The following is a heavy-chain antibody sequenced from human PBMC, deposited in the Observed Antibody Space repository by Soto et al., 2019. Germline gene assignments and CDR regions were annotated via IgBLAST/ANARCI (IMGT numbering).Heavy chain of an antibody. CDR3: ARGLMIGGVIVLGWFDP. CDR2: IHYSGST. J-gene: IGHJ5*02. D-gene: IGHD3-10*01. CDR1: GGSFSSYH. V-gene: IGHV4-59*01. Sequence: QVQLQESGPGLVKPSGTLSLTCTVSGGSFSSYHWSWIRLSPGKGLEWIGYIHYSGSTHYNPSLKSRGTIWIDTTKNQFSLRLSSVTAADTAVYYCARGLMIGGVIVLGWFDPWGQGTLVTVSS.